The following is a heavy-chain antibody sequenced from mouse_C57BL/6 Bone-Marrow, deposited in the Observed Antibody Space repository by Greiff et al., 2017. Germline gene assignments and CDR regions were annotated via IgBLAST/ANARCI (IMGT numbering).Heavy chain of an antibody. CDR3: VPYGPWFAY. V-gene: IGHV10-3*01. CDR1: GFTFNTYA. D-gene: IGHD1-1*01. Sequence: EVQLVESGGGLVQPKGSLKLSCAASGFTFNTYAMHWVRQAPGKGLEWVARIRSKRSNYATYYADSVKDRFTISRDDSQSMIYLQMNNLKTEDTAMYYCVPYGPWFAYWGQGTLVTVSA. CDR2: IRSKRSNYAT. J-gene: IGHJ3*01.